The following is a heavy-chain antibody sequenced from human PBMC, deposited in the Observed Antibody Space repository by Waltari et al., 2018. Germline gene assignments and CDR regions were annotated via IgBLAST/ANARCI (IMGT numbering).Heavy chain of an antibody. CDR3: TRNPGY. Sequence: EVQLVNSGGGLVQPGGSLRLSCAASAFFTDSWLDWVRQAPGKGLVWVSRMKTDGTSITYADSVKGRFTISRDSAKNTYYLQMNSLRAEDTAVYYCTRNPGYWGQGTLVTVSS. CDR1: AFFTDSW. V-gene: IGHV3-74*03. CDR2: MKTDGTSI. J-gene: IGHJ4*02.